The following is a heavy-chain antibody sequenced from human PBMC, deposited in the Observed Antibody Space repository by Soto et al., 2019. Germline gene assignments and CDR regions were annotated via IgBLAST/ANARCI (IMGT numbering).Heavy chain of an antibody. Sequence: QVQLVQSGAEVKKPGASVKVSCKASGYDFSSYPINWVRQAPGQRPEWVGWINVANGNTQYSRKVQDRVTITRDTSATTVDMLLSSLRSEDTAVYFCARRGLPSTIGGAAWACLDHWGQGTLVTVSS. CDR3: ARRGLPSTIGGAAWACLDH. D-gene: IGHD1-26*01. CDR2: INVANGNT. J-gene: IGHJ4*02. V-gene: IGHV1-3*01. CDR1: GYDFSSYP.